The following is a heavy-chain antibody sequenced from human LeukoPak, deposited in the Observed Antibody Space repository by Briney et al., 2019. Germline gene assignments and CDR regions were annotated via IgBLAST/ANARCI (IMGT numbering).Heavy chain of an antibody. J-gene: IGHJ6*02. V-gene: IGHV4-59*12. CDR2: IYYSGST. D-gene: IGHD4-23*01. CDR3: ARDSRVVTYYYYGMDV. CDR1: GGSISSYY. Sequence: PSETLSLTCTVSGGSISSYYWSWIRQPPGKGLEWIGYIYYSGSTNYNPSLKSRVTISVDTSKNQFSLKLSSVTAADTAVYYCARDSRVVTYYYYGMDVWGQGTTVTVSS.